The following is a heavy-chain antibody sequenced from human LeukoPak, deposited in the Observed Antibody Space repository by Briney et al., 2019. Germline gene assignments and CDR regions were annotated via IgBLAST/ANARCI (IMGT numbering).Heavy chain of an antibody. V-gene: IGHV4-61*02. CDR1: GGSISGGLYY. D-gene: IGHD2-21*01. J-gene: IGHJ3*02. CDR2: IYSSGST. Sequence: SETLSLTCTVSGGSISGGLYYWSWIRQPAGKGLEWIGRIYSSGSTNFNPSLKSRVSLSVDTSKNQFSLNLSAVTAADTAVYYCASTHIHGGAFDIWGQGTVVTVSS. CDR3: ASTHIHGGAFDI.